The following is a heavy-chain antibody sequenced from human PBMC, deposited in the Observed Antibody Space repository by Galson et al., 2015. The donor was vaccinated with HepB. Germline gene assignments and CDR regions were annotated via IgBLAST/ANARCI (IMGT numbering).Heavy chain of an antibody. D-gene: IGHD3-22*01. CDR2: IRSKAYGGTT. J-gene: IGHJ4*02. V-gene: IGHV3-49*03. Sequence: SLRLSCAASGFTFGDYAMSWFRQAPGKGLEWVGFIRSKAYGGTTEYAASVKGRFTISRDDSKSIAFLQMNSLKTEDTAVYYCTRDQGLQWLLRHYWGQGTLVTVSS. CDR1: GFTFGDYA. CDR3: TRDQGLQWLLRHY.